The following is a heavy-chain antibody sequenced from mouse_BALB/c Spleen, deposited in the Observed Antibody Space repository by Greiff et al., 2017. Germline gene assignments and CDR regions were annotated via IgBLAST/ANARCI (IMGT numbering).Heavy chain of an antibody. CDR1: GFTFSSFG. J-gene: IGHJ2*01. CDR3: ARSGKLDY. Sequence: EVQGVESGGGLVQPGGSRKLSCAASGFTFSSFGMHWVRQAPEKGLEWVAYISSGSSTIYYADTVKGRFTISRDNPKNTLFLQMTSLRSEDTAMYYCARSGKLDYWGQGITLTVSS. D-gene: IGHD3-1*01. V-gene: IGHV5-17*02. CDR2: ISSGSSTI.